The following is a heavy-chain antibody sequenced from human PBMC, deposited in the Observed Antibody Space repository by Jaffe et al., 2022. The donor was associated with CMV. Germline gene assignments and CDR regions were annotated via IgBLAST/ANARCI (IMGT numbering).Heavy chain of an antibody. V-gene: IGHV4-39*01. CDR1: DGSISSRYH. J-gene: IGHJ4*02. D-gene: IGHD3-22*01. Sequence: QLQLQESGPGLVKSSETLSLTCSVSDGSISSRYHWGWIRQPPGKGLEWIVSLYYSGTTYYNPSLKSRVTVSVDTSKNQFFLNLTSVTAADTAVYYCAKTTSPYYIRDHFDHWGRGTLVAVSS. CDR2: LYYSGTT. CDR3: AKTTSPYYIRDHFDH.